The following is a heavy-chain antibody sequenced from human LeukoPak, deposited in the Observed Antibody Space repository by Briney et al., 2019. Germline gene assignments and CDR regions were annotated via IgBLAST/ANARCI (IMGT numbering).Heavy chain of an antibody. CDR3: VKPGEWLYTWNYYFDG. D-gene: IGHD3-16*01. Sequence: GGSLRLSCAAAGFSFDSFAMHWVRQAQGNGLEWVAVISYEGRRRYYADSGAGRFTVCRDTPKNTLYLHMNSLRAEDTALYYWVKPGEWLYTWNYYFDGWGQGTLVIVSS. V-gene: IGHV3-30*18. CDR2: ISYEGRRR. J-gene: IGHJ4*02. CDR1: GFSFDSFA.